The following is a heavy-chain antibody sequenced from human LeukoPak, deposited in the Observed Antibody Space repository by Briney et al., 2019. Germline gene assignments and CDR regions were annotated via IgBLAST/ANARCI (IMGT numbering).Heavy chain of an antibody. CDR1: GFTFSSYS. J-gene: IGHJ3*02. Sequence: GGSLRLSCAASGFTFSSYSMNWVRLAPGKGLERVSSISSSSSYIYYADSVKGRFTISRDNAKNSLYLQMNSLRAEDTAVYYCARRGIVKGDIWGQGTMVTVSS. CDR2: ISSSSSYI. CDR3: ARRGIVKGDI. D-gene: IGHD2/OR15-2a*01. V-gene: IGHV3-21*01.